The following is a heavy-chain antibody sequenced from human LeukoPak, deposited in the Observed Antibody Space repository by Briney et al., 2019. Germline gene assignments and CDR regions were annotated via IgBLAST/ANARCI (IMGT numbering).Heavy chain of an antibody. J-gene: IGHJ4*02. CDR2: INPSGGGT. CDR3: ARQGAYSSAIGMGY. CDR1: GYTFNNYY. Sequence: AASVKVSCKASGYTFNNYYMYWVLQAPGQGLEWMGMINPSGGGTSYAQKFQGRVTMTRDTSTRTVYMEVSSLKPEDTAVYYCARQGAYSSAIGMGYWGQGTLVTVSS. V-gene: IGHV1-46*02. D-gene: IGHD6-19*01.